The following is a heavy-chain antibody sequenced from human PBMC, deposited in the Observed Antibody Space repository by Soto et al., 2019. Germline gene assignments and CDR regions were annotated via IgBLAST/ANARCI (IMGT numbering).Heavy chain of an antibody. D-gene: IGHD3-22*01. Sequence: QVQLVKSGAGVKKPGSSVKVSCKASGGTFSSYAISWVRQAPGQGLEWMGEIIPIFGTANYAQKFQGRVTITADESTSTAYMELSSLRSEDTAVYYCARDRGPSSGYYPYWFDPWGQGTLVTVSS. CDR1: GGTFSSYA. CDR3: ARDRGPSSGYYPYWFDP. V-gene: IGHV1-69*12. J-gene: IGHJ5*02. CDR2: IIPIFGTA.